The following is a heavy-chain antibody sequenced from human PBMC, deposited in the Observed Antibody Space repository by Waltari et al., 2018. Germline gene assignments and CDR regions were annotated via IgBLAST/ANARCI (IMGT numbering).Heavy chain of an antibody. D-gene: IGHD3-10*01. J-gene: IGHJ1*01. CDR2: IYYSGGT. CDR1: GGSISRSY. Sequence: QVQLQESGPGLVKPSETLSLTCTVSGGSISRSYCSWIRQPPGKGREWSGDIYYSGGTNYHPALTSRGTMSVGTSKLQFSRKLGPATAADAGVDYWARGGEKPVGFRYFQHWGQGTLVTVSS. V-gene: IGHV4-59*01. CDR3: ARGGEKPVGFRYFQH.